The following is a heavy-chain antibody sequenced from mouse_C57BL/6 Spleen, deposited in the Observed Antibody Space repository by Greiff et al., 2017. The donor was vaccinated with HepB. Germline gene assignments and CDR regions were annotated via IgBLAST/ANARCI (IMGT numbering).Heavy chain of an antibody. D-gene: IGHD4-1*01. CDR1: GYTFPSYW. CDR3: ARELGRGYFDY. CDR2: IDPSDSYT. J-gene: IGHJ2*01. Sequence: QLKQPGAELVRPGTSVKLSCKASGYTFPSYWMHWVKQRPGQGLEWIGVIDPSDSYTNYNQKFKGKATLTVDTSSSTAYMQLSSLTSEDSAVYYCARELGRGYFDYWGQGTTLTVSS. V-gene: IGHV1-59*01.